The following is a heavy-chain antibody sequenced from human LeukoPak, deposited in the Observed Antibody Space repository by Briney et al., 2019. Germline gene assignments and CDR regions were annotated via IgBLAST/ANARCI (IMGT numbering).Heavy chain of an antibody. V-gene: IGHV4-59*12. CDR1: GGSISSYY. D-gene: IGHD3-16*01. J-gene: IGHJ4*02. Sequence: SETLSLTCTVSGGSISSYYWSWIRQPPGKGLEWIGYIYHSGSTYYNPSLKSRVTISVDRSKNQFSLKLSSVTAADTAVYYCARDTDYSFDYWGQGTLVTVSS. CDR3: ARDTDYSFDY. CDR2: IYHSGST.